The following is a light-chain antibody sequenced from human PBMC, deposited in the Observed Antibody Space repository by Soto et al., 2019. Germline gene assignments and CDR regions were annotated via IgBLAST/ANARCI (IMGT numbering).Light chain of an antibody. Sequence: QSALTQPPSVSGSPGQSVSISCTGTTSDVADYVSWYQQHPGKAPKLMIYDVTKRPSGVPDRFSGSKSGNTASLTISGLQAEDEADYSCCSYVGSPLYVFATGTKLTVL. J-gene: IGLJ1*01. CDR1: TSDVADY. CDR2: DVT. V-gene: IGLV2-11*01. CDR3: CSYVGSPLYV.